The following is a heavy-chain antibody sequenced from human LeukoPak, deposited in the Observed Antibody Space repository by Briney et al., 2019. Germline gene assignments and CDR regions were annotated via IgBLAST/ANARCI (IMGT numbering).Heavy chain of an antibody. CDR2: IYYSGST. CDR3: AREGRYYYDSSGYPDYGMDV. J-gene: IGHJ6*02. CDR1: GGSISSGGYY. V-gene: IGHV4-31*02. D-gene: IGHD3-22*01. Sequence: PSETLSLTWTVAGGSISSGGYYWSWIRQHPGKGLEWIGYIYYSGSTYYNPSLKSRVTISVDTSKNQFSLKLSSVTAADTAVYYCAREGRYYYDSSGYPDYGMDVWGQGTTVTVSS.